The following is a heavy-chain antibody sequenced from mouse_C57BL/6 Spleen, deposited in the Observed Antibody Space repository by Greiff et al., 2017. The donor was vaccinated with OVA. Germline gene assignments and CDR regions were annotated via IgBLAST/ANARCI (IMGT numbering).Heavy chain of an antibody. Sequence: QVQLQQSGAELVRPGASVTLSCKASGYTFTDYEMHWVKQTPVHGLEWIGAIDPETGGTAYNQKFKGKAILTADKSSSTAYMELRSLTSEDSAVYYCTRFRDYYGGGDYWGQGTTLTVSS. CDR3: TRFRDYYGGGDY. V-gene: IGHV1-15*01. D-gene: IGHD1-1*02. CDR1: GYTFTDYE. J-gene: IGHJ2*01. CDR2: IDPETGGT.